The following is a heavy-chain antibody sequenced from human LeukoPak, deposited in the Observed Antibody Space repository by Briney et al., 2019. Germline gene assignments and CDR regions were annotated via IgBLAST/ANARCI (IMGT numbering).Heavy chain of an antibody. CDR2: ISGSGGST. J-gene: IGHJ5*02. V-gene: IGHV3-23*01. D-gene: IGHD6-13*01. CDR3: AKDRVAATSIPLNWFDP. CDR1: GFTFSSYA. Sequence: GGSLRLSCAASGFTFSSYAMSWVRQAPGKGLEWVSAISGSGGSTYYADSVKGRFTISRDNSKNTLYLQMNSLRAEDTAVYYCAKDRVAATSIPLNWFDPWGQGTLVTVSS.